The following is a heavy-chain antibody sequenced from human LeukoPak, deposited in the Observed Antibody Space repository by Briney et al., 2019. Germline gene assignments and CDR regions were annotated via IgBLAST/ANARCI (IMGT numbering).Heavy chain of an antibody. CDR2: INHSGST. CDR3: ARGLDHNIAARPPRGWFDP. Sequence: SETLSLTCAVYGGSFSGYYWSWIRQPPGKGLEWIGEINHSGSTNHNPSLKSRVTISVDTSKNQFSLKLSSVTAADTAVYYCARGLDHNIAARPPRGWFDPWGQGTLVTVSS. V-gene: IGHV4-34*01. CDR1: GGSFSGYY. J-gene: IGHJ5*02. D-gene: IGHD6-6*01.